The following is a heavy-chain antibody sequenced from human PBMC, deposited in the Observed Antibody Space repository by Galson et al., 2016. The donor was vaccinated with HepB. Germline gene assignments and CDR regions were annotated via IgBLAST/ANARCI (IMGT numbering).Heavy chain of an antibody. CDR3: VQGSTAPAV. J-gene: IGHJ6*04. CDR1: GFTSRNYG. D-gene: IGHD2-2*01. CDR2: ISRSGDST. V-gene: IGHV3-23*01. Sequence: SLRLSCAASGFTSRNYGMTWVRQAPGKGLEVVSSISRSGDSTDYADSVKGRFTISRDNSKNTLSLQMNSLTADDTVIYYCVQGSTAPAVWGKGTTVTVSS.